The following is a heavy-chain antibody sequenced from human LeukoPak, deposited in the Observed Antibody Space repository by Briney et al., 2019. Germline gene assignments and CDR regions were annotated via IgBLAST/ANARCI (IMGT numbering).Heavy chain of an antibody. CDR2: IYSGGST. CDR1: GFTVSSDY. V-gene: IGHV3-53*03. D-gene: IGHD1-26*01. CDR3: ARGQSYYEAFDI. J-gene: IGHJ3*02. Sequence: AGGSLRLSCAASGFTVSSDYMSWVRQPPGKGLEWVSVIYSGGSTNYADYVKGRFTISRDNSKNTLHLQMNSLRVEDTAVYYCARGQSYYEAFDIWGQGTMVTVSS.